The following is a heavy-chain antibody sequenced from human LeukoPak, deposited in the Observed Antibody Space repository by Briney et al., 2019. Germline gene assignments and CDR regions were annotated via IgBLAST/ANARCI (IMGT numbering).Heavy chain of an antibody. CDR3: ARSRIDRGFLEWLSEDYFDY. D-gene: IGHD3-3*01. Sequence: SQTLSLTCTVSGGSISSGSYYWSWIRQPAGKGLEWIGRIYTSGSTNYNPSLKSRVTISVDTSKNQFSLKLSSVTAANTAVYYCARSRIDRGFLEWLSEDYFDYWGQGTLVTVSS. CDR2: IYTSGST. V-gene: IGHV4-61*02. J-gene: IGHJ4*02. CDR1: GGSISSGSYY.